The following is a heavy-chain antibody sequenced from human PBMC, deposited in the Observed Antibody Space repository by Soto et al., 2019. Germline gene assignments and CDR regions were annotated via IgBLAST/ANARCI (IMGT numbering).Heavy chain of an antibody. CDR1: GYNFSGYW. D-gene: IGHD3-10*01. J-gene: IGHJ4*02. V-gene: IGHV5-10-1*01. CDR3: ARHGAYTFSENFDF. Sequence: ESLKVSFKGCGYNFSGYWIIWVRQTPGKGLEWMGRIDPTDSSSNYNPSFEGHVTVSAEKSISTAYLEWSSLKTSDTAIYYCARHGAYTFSENFDFWGQGTLVTVSS. CDR2: IDPTDSSS.